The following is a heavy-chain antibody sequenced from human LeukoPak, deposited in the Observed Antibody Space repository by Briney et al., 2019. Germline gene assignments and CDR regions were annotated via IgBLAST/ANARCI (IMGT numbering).Heavy chain of an antibody. CDR1: GFTFSSYW. CDR2: MNTDGSST. CDR3: VRGSKYSSTWYVDY. J-gene: IGHJ4*02. Sequence: QPGGSLRLSCAASGFTFSSYWMHWVRQAPGKGPVGVSSMNTDGSSTMYADSVKGRFTSSRDNAKNTLFLQMNGLRVEDTAVYYCVRGSKYSSTWYVDYWGQGTLVTVSS. V-gene: IGHV3-74*03. D-gene: IGHD6-13*01.